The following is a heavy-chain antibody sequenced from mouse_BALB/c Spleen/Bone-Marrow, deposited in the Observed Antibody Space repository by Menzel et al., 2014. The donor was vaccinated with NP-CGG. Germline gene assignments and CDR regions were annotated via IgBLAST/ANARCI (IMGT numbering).Heavy chain of an antibody. D-gene: IGHD2-4*01. CDR2: ISSGGSYT. CDR3: SRRGSTMITTGYAMDY. Sequence: EVKLVESGGDLVKPGGSLKLSCAASGFTFSNYGTSWVRQTPDKRLEWVATISSGGSYTYYPDSVKGRFTISRDNAKNTLYLQMSSLKSEDTAMYYCSRRGSTMITTGYAMDYWGQGTSVTVSS. V-gene: IGHV5-6*01. CDR1: GFTFSNYG. J-gene: IGHJ4*01.